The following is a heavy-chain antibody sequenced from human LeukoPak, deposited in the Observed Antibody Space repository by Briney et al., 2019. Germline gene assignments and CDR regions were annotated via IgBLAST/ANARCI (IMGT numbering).Heavy chain of an antibody. J-gene: IGHJ5*02. D-gene: IGHD2-15*01. CDR2: ISSTGTYR. CDR1: GFTFSDYY. V-gene: IGHV3-11*01. Sequence: GGSLRLSCAASGFTFSDYYMTWIRQAPGKGLEWVSYISSTGTYRDYADSVKGRFTISRGNPKNSLVLQMTNLRAEDTAMYYCATYPLGYCSYGSCAGNHWGQGTLVTVSS. CDR3: ATYPLGYCSYGSCAGNH.